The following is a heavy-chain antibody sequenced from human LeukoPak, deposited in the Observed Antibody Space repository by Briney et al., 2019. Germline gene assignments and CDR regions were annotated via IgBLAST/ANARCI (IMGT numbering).Heavy chain of an antibody. CDR2: ISSSSSTI. CDR3: ASRRGSY. J-gene: IGHJ4*02. D-gene: IGHD5-12*01. V-gene: IGHV3-48*01. Sequence: PGGSLRLSCAASGFSFSSYWMSWVRQAPGKGLEWVSFISSSSSTIYYADSVKGRFTISRDNAKNSLYLQMNSLRAEDTAVYFCASRRGSYWGQGSLVTASS. CDR1: GFSFSSYW.